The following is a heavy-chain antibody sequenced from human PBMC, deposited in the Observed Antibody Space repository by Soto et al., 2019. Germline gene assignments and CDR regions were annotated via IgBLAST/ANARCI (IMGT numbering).Heavy chain of an antibody. V-gene: IGHV3-15*07. Sequence: EVQLVESGGGLVKPGGSLRLSCAASGFTFSNAWMNWVRQAPGQGLEWVGRIKSKTDGGTTDYAAPVKGRLTISRDASKNTLYLQMTSLKTEDTAVYYCTTELAAVDHDYWGQGTLVTVSS. CDR2: IKSKTDGGTT. D-gene: IGHD6-13*01. CDR3: TTELAAVDHDY. J-gene: IGHJ4*02. CDR1: GFTFSNAW.